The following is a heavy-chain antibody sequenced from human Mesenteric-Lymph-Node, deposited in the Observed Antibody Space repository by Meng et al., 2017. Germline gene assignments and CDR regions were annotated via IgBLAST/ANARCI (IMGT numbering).Heavy chain of an antibody. CDR1: GYTFTGYY. CDR3: ARVWAYYYDSSDYFDD. CDR2: INPNSGGT. D-gene: IGHD3-22*01. V-gene: IGHV1-2*02. Sequence: ASVKVSCKASGYTFTGYYMHWVRQAPGQGLEWMGWINPNSGGTNYAQKFQGRVTMTRDTSIRTAYMELSRLRSDDTAVYYCARVWAYYYDSSDYFDDWGQGIRVTVSS. J-gene: IGHJ4*02.